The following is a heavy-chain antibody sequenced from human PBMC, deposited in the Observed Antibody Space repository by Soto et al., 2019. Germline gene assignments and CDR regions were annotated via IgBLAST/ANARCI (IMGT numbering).Heavy chain of an antibody. Sequence: RLACAASGFTFSSYSMKWVRQAPGKGLEWVSSISSSSSYIYYADSVKGRFTISRDNAKNSLYLQMNSLRAEDTAVYYCARDLVGATPYYYYGMDVWGQGTTVTVSS. J-gene: IGHJ6*02. CDR1: GFTFSSYS. CDR2: ISSSSSYI. CDR3: ARDLVGATPYYYYGMDV. D-gene: IGHD1-26*01. V-gene: IGHV3-21*01.